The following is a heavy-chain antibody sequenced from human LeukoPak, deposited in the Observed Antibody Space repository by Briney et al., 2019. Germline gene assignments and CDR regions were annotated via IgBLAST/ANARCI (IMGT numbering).Heavy chain of an antibody. J-gene: IGHJ4*02. V-gene: IGHV2-5*02. D-gene: IGHD4-11*01. CDR3: VHRRIYSPFDY. CDR2: IYWDDDK. CDR1: GFSLSTSGVG. Sequence: SGPTLVNPTQTLTLTCTFSGFSLSTSGVGVGWVHQPPGKALEWLALIYWDDDKRYNSSLKSRLTITKDTSKNQVVLTMTNMDPVDTATYYCVHRRIYSPFDYWGQGALVTVSS.